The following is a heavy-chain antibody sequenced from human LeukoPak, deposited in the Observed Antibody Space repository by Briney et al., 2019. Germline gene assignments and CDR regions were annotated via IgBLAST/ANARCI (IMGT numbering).Heavy chain of an antibody. V-gene: IGHV3-7*01. CDR2: IKQDGSEK. J-gene: IGHJ4*02. D-gene: IGHD1-26*01. Sequence: GGSLRLSCAASGFTFSSYWMTWVRQAPGKGLEWVANIKQDGSEKYYVDSVKGRFTISRDNAKNSLYLQVNSLRAEDTAVYYCARRRGSYSFDYWGQGTLVTVSS. CDR3: ARRRGSYSFDY. CDR1: GFTFSSYW.